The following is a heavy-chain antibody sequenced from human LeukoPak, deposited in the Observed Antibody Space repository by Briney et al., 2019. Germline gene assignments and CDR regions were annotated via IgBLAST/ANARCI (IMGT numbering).Heavy chain of an antibody. CDR1: GYSFTSYW. Sequence: GESLKISCNGSGYSFTSYWIGWVRQMPGKGLEWVGIIHPADSDTRFSPSFLGQVTISADKSISTAYLQWSRLKASDTAIYYCARMDDYGDYGIYWGQGTLVTVSS. CDR3: ARMDDYGDYGIY. J-gene: IGHJ4*02. V-gene: IGHV5-51*01. D-gene: IGHD4-17*01. CDR2: IHPADSDT.